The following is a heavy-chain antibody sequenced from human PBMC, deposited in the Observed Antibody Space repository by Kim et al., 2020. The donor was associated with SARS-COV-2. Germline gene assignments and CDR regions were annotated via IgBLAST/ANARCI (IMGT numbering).Heavy chain of an antibody. Sequence: GGSLRLSCAASGFTFSSYEMNWVRQAPGKGLEWVSYISSSGSTIYYADSVKGRFTISRDNAKNSLYLQMNSLRAEDTAVYYCARVRLDYYPAFDIWGQGTMVTVSS. CDR1: GFTFSSYE. J-gene: IGHJ3*02. D-gene: IGHD1-26*01. CDR2: ISSSGSTI. V-gene: IGHV3-48*03. CDR3: ARVRLDYYPAFDI.